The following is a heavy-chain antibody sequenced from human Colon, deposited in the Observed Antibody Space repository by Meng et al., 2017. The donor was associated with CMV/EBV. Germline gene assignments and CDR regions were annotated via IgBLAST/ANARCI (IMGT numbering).Heavy chain of an antibody. CDR3: ATVSSGYYLYFQH. V-gene: IGHV1-2*02. CDR1: GYTFTGYY. Sequence: VQAGAEVKKPGGTVKVSCKSSGYTFTGYYMHWVRQAPGQGLEWMGWINPNSGGTNYAQKFQGRVTMTRDTSISTAYMELSRLRSDDTAVYYCATVSSGYYLYFQHWGQGTLVTVSS. D-gene: IGHD3-22*01. J-gene: IGHJ1*01. CDR2: INPNSGGT.